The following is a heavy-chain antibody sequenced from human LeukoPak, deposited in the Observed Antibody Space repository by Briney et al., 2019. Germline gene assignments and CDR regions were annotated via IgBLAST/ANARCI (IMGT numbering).Heavy chain of an antibody. CDR1: GGSMNDNF. CDR2: IYYSGST. CDR3: ARRGLDAFDI. D-gene: IGHD3-22*01. J-gene: IGHJ3*02. V-gene: IGHV4-59*08. Sequence: PSETLSLTCTVAGGSMNDNFWSWVRQPPGKGLEWMGYIYYSGSTTYNPSLKSRVTISVDTSKNQFSLKLSSVTAADTAVYYCARRGLDAFDIWGQGTMVTVSS.